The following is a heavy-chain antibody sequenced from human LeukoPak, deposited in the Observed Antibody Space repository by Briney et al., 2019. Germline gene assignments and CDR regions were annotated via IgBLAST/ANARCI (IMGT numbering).Heavy chain of an antibody. CDR1: GFTFSSYG. CDR3: AKAVSSLDQIVVVPAAMYFDY. D-gene: IGHD2-2*01. Sequence: GGSLRLSCAASGFTFSSYGMSWVRQAPGKGLEWVSAISGSGGSTYYADSVKGRFTISRDNSKNTLYLQMNSLRAEDTAVYYCAKAVSSLDQIVVVPAAMYFDYWGQGTLVTVSS. CDR2: ISGSGGST. V-gene: IGHV3-23*01. J-gene: IGHJ4*02.